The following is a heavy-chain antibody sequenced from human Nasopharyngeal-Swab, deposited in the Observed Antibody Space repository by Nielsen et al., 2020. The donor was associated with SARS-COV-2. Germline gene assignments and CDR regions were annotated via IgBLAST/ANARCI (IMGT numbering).Heavy chain of an antibody. J-gene: IGHJ4*02. D-gene: IGHD6-13*01. Sequence: GGSLRLSCAASGFTFSSYGMHWVRQAPGKGLEWVAVIWYDGSNKYYADSVKGRFTISRDNSKNTLYLQMNSLRAEDPAVYYCARSDLYSSSWYAPFDYWGQGTLVTVSS. V-gene: IGHV3-33*01. CDR1: GFTFSSYG. CDR2: IWYDGSNK. CDR3: ARSDLYSSSWYAPFDY.